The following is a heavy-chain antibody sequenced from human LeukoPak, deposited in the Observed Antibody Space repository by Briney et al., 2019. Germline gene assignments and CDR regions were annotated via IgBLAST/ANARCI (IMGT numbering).Heavy chain of an antibody. CDR2: IIPIFGTA. V-gene: IGHV1-69*13. Sequence: EASVKVSCKASGGTFSSYAISWVRQAPGQGLEWMGGIIPIFGTANYAQKFQGRVTITADESTSTAYMELSSLRSEDTAVYYCASSYSSGWYGIIYYYGMDVWGQGTTVTVSS. CDR3: ASSYSSGWYGIIYYYGMDV. CDR1: GGTFSSYA. D-gene: IGHD6-19*01. J-gene: IGHJ6*02.